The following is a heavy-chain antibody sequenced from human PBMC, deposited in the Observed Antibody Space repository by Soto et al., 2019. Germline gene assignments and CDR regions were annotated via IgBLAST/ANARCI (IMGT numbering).Heavy chain of an antibody. J-gene: IGHJ5*02. CDR3: SRILYTNTWCSLGH. CDR2: INPSSVNT. CDR1: GYAINNYP. D-gene: IGHD2-8*01. Sequence: KVSCKASGYAINNYPLHWLRQAPGQRIELMGIINPSSVNTSYAQKFQGRVTMTMDTSTSAVYMELSSLGYEDTVLYYCSRILYTNTWCSLGHWGQGTLVTVSS. V-gene: IGHV1-46*02.